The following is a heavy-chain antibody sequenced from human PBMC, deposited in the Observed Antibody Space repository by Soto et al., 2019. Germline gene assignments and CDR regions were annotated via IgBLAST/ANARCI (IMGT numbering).Heavy chain of an antibody. CDR2: IYDSGST. D-gene: IGHD7-27*01. J-gene: IGHJ4*02. V-gene: IGHV4-30-4*01. CDR3: ARGPSGDKVDY. CDR1: GGSISSGDYN. Sequence: QVLLQESGPGLVKPSLTLSLTCTVSGGSISSGDYNWSWIRQSPGKGLEWIGHIYDSGSTYNNPSLQSRVTISVDTSKNQFSLNLSSVTAADTAVYYCARGPSGDKVDYWGQGTLVTVSS.